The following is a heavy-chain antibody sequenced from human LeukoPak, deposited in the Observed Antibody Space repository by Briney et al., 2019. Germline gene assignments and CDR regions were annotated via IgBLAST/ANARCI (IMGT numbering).Heavy chain of an antibody. CDR3: ARADSSGYEVAFDI. CDR1: GFTFGDYA. V-gene: IGHV3-9*01. J-gene: IGHJ3*02. D-gene: IGHD3-22*01. CDR2: ISWNSGSI. Sequence: GGSLRLSCAASGFTFGDYAMHWVRQAPGKDLEWVSGISWNSGSIGYADSVKGRFTISRDNAKNSLYLQMNSLRAEDTAVYYCARADSSGYEVAFDIWGQGTMVTVSS.